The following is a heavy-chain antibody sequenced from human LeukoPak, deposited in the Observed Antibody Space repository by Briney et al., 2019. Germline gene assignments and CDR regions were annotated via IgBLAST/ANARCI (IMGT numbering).Heavy chain of an antibody. V-gene: IGHV4/OR15-8*01. CDR1: RGSITKTNY. CDR3: AREGGPYRPLDY. J-gene: IGHJ4*02. Sequence: SDTLSLTCVRSRGSITKTNYWTWVRQPPGKGVEWIGEVNLQGSTNYNPALMGRVAISVDTSENHISLQLTSVTAADTAVYYCAREGGPYRPLDYSGQGTLVTVSS. CDR2: VNLQGST.